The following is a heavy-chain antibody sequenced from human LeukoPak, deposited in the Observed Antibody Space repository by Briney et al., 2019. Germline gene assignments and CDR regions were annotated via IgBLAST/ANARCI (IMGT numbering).Heavy chain of an antibody. J-gene: IGHJ4*02. CDR1: GDSVSSNSVA. CDR2: TYYRSKWYN. V-gene: IGHV6-1*01. D-gene: IGHD3-10*01. Sequence: SQTLSLTCAISGDSVSSNSVAWSWIRQSPPRGLEWLGRTYYRSKWYNDYALSVKSRITINPDTSKNQFSLQLNSVTPEDTAMYYCARGSGSSWNFDYWGQGTLVTVSS. CDR3: ARGSGSSWNFDY.